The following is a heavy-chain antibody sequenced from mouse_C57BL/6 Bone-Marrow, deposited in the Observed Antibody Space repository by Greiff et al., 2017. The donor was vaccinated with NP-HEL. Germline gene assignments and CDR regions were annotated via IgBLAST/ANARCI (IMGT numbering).Heavy chain of an antibody. D-gene: IGHD1-1*01. V-gene: IGHV5-16*01. CDR3: AREGTTVVGGYYFDY. CDR1: GFTFSDYY. Sequence: EVKLVESEGGLVQPGSSMKLSCTASGFTFSDYYMAWVRQVPEKGLEWVANINYDGSSTYYLDSLKSRFIISSDNAKNILYLQMSSLKSEDTATYYCAREGTTVVGGYYFDYWGQGTTLTVSS. CDR2: INYDGSST. J-gene: IGHJ2*01.